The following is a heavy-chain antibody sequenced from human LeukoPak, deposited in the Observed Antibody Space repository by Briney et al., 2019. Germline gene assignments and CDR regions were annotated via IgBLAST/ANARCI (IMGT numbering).Heavy chain of an antibody. CDR3: ARRLNSDYYFDY. CDR1: GYTFTSYG. Sequence: ASVKVSCKASGYTFTSYGFSWVRQAPGQGLEWMGWITGYNGNTNFAQKLQGRVTMTTDTSTSTAYMELRSLRSDDTAVYYCARRLNSDYYFDYWGQGTLVTVSS. D-gene: IGHD4-23*01. CDR2: ITGYNGNT. J-gene: IGHJ4*02. V-gene: IGHV1-18*01.